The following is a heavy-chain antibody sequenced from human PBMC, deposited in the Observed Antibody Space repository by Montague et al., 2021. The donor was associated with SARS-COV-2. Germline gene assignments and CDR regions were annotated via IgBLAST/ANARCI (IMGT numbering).Heavy chain of an antibody. CDR2: TYCRSKWYN. J-gene: IGHJ6*02. D-gene: IGHD5-18*01. CDR1: GDSVASNSAA. V-gene: IGHV6-1*01. Sequence: CAISGDSVASNSAAWNWIRQSPSRGLEWLGRTYCRSKWYNDYAVSVKSRITINPDTSKNQFSLQLNSVTPEDTAVYYCARDTRIRLWFDRDYYYGMDVWGQGTTVTVSS. CDR3: ARDTRIRLWFDRDYYYGMDV.